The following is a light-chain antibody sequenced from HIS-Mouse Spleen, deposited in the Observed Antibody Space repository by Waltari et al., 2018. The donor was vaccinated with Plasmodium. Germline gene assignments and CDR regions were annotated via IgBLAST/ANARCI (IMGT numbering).Light chain of an antibody. J-gene: IGLJ2*01. CDR3: SSYAGSNNLV. CDR2: EVS. Sequence: QSALTQPPSASGSPGQSVTISCTGTSSDLGGYNSVSWYQQHPGKAPKLMIYEVSKRPSGVPDRFSGSKSGNTASLTVSGLQAEDEADYYCSSYAGSNNLVFGGGTKLTVL. V-gene: IGLV2-8*01. CDR1: SSDLGGYNS.